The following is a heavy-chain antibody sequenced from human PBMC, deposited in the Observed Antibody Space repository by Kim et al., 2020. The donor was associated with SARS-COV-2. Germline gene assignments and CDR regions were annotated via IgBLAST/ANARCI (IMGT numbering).Heavy chain of an antibody. CDR1: GGSISSGGYY. CDR3: ARAPYYDILTGNPYYFDY. J-gene: IGHJ4*02. Sequence: SETLSLTCTVSGGSISSGGYYWSWIRQHPGKGLEWIGYIYYSGSTYYNPSLKSRVTISVDTSKNQFSLKLSSVTAADTAVYYCARAPYYDILTGNPYYFDYWGQGTLVTVSS. CDR2: IYYSGST. D-gene: IGHD3-9*01. V-gene: IGHV4-31*03.